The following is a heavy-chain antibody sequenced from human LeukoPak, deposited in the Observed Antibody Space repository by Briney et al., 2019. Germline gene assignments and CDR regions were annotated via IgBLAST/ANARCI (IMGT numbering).Heavy chain of an antibody. CDR1: GGSISSYY. CDR2: IYSSGST. Sequence: SETLSLTCSVSGGSISSYYWHWIRQPAGKGLEWIGRIYSSGSTNYNPSLMGRVTMSVETSKNQFSLKLSSVTAADTAVYYCAREGSGRPLWGQGTLVTVSS. CDR3: AREGSGRPL. V-gene: IGHV4-4*07. D-gene: IGHD1-26*01. J-gene: IGHJ4*02.